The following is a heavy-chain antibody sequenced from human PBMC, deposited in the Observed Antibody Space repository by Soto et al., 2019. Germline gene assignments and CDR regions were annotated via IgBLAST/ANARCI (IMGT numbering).Heavy chain of an antibody. Sequence: GSLRLPCASSGGTCSSYCMRWVRQAPGKGVVWVSRINSDGSSTSYADSVKGRFTISRDNAKNSLYLQMNSLRAEDTAVYYCARDPDLVVVVAAFRPVDYWGQGTLVTVSS. CDR3: ARDPDLVVVVAAFRPVDY. CDR2: INSDGSST. J-gene: IGHJ4*02. CDR1: GGTCSSYC. V-gene: IGHV3-74*01. D-gene: IGHD2-15*01.